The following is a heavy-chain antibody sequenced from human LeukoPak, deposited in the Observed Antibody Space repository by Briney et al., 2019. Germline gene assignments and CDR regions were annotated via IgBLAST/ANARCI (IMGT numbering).Heavy chain of an antibody. CDR2: IIPIFGTA. V-gene: IGHV1-69*01. Sequence: SVKVSCKASGGTFSSYAISWVRQAPGQGLEWMGGIIPIFGTANYAQKFQGRVTITADESTSTAYMELSSLRSEDTAVYYCASVGCSGGSCYNRFDYWGQGTLVTVSS. CDR3: ASVGCSGGSCYNRFDY. J-gene: IGHJ4*02. CDR1: GGTFSSYA. D-gene: IGHD2-15*01.